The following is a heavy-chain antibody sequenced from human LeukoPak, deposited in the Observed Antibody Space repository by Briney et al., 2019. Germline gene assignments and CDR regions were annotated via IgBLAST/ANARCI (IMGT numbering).Heavy chain of an antibody. D-gene: IGHD6-13*01. CDR1: GFTFSSYG. J-gene: IGHJ4*02. CDR3: AKVASAWAAAGGAYDY. CDR2: IRYDGTNK. Sequence: GGSLRLSCAASGFTFSSYGMHWVRQAPGKGLEWVAFIRYDGTNKYYADSVKGRFTISRDNSKNTLYLQMNSLRAEDTAVYYCAKVASAWAAAGGAYDYWGQGTLVTVSS. V-gene: IGHV3-30*02.